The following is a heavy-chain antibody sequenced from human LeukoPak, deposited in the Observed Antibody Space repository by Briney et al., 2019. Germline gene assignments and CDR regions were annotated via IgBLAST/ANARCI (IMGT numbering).Heavy chain of an antibody. V-gene: IGHV1-69*05. CDR3: ASNPPLRAYYYYYYMDV. CDR1: GSTFSSYA. J-gene: IGHJ6*03. D-gene: IGHD1-14*01. Sequence: GASVKVSCKASGSTFSSYAISWVRQAPGQGLEWMGGIIPIFGTANYAQKFQGRVTITTDESTSTAYMELSSLRSEDTAVYYCASNPPLRAYYYYYYMDVWGKGTTVTVSS. CDR2: IIPIFGTA.